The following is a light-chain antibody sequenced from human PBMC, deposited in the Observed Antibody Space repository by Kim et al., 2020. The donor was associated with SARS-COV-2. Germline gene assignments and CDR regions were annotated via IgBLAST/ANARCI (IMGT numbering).Light chain of an antibody. Sequence: GQRVTISCTGSSSNIGAGFDVHWYQHLPGTAPKLLIYGTSNRPSGVPDRFSGSKSGTSVSLAITGLQADDEADYYCQSYDSRLSVVFGGGTQLTVL. J-gene: IGLJ2*01. CDR1: SSNIGAGFD. CDR3: QSYDSRLSVV. CDR2: GTS. V-gene: IGLV1-40*01.